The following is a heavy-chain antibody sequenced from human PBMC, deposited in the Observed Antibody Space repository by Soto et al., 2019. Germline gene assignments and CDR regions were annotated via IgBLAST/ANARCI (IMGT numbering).Heavy chain of an antibody. J-gene: IGHJ4*02. D-gene: IGHD4-17*01. Sequence: VGSLRLSCAAFGLNFRSHAMRWVRQDPVKVLEWVSAISGSGGSTYYADSLKGRFTISRDNSKNSLYLQMNSLRDEDTAVYYCAIDVYGDYFRARLNQIYDYWIQGSLVTVSS. CDR3: AIDVYGDYFRARLNQIYDY. V-gene: IGHV3-23*01. CDR2: ISGSGGST. CDR1: GLNFRSHA.